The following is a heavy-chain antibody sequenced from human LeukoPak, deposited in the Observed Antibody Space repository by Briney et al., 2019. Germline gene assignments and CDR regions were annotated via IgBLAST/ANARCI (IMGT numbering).Heavy chain of an antibody. CDR3: TTVSHFYL. CDR1: GFTFSTAW. Sequence: GGSLRLSCATPGFTFSTAWFSWVRQAPGEGLEWLGRIRSDGTTDYAAPVKGRFTISRDGAKATIHLQMNSLKTEDTGIYYCTTVSHFYLGGQGTLVTVSS. V-gene: IGHV3-15*01. J-gene: IGHJ4*02. D-gene: IGHD2/OR15-2a*01. CDR2: IRSDGTT.